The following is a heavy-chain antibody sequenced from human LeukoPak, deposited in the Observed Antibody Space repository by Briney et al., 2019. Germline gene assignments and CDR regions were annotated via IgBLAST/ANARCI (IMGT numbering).Heavy chain of an antibody. Sequence: GGSLRLSCAASAFSLNAYNMNWVRQAPGKGLEWVSSISYTGTYIYYADSVKGRFTISRDNAQNSLYLQMNSLRAEDTALYYCAKDISGSYYGHFDYWGQGTLVTVSS. D-gene: IGHD1-26*01. CDR1: AFSLNAYN. CDR2: ISYTGTYI. J-gene: IGHJ4*02. V-gene: IGHV3-21*04. CDR3: AKDISGSYYGHFDY.